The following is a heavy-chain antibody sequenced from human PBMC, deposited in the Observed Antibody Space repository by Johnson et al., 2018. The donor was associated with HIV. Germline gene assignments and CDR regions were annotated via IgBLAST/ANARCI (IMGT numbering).Heavy chain of an antibody. V-gene: IGHV3-7*03. D-gene: IGHD1-26*01. CDR1: GFTFSNYG. Sequence: VQLVESGGGVVQPGRSLRLSCAASGFTFSNYGMHWVRQAPGKGLAWVANIKQDGSEKYYVDSVKGRFTISRDNAKNSLYVQMNSLRAEDTAVHYCARGLRVGAIDAFDIWGQGTTVTVSS. J-gene: IGHJ3*02. CDR3: ARGLRVGAIDAFDI. CDR2: IKQDGSEK.